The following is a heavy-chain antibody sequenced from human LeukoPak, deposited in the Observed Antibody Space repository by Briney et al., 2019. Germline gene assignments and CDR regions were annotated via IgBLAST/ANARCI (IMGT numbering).Heavy chain of an antibody. Sequence: PGGSLRLSCAASGFTFSRYAMHWARQAPGKGLEWVTFISFYGDTTYYADSVKGRFTISRDNSKRMVYLQVNSLRAEDTAVYYCARDLSEKYSSDYWGQGTLVIVSS. V-gene: IGHV3-30-3*01. CDR3: ARDLSEKYSSDY. D-gene: IGHD2-15*01. J-gene: IGHJ4*02. CDR2: ISFYGDTT. CDR1: GFTFSRYA.